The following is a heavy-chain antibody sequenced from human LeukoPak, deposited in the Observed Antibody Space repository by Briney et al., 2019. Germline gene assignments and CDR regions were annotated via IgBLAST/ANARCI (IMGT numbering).Heavy chain of an antibody. CDR2: IKKKANSYAT. J-gene: IGHJ4*02. V-gene: IGHV3-73*01. CDR3: TGIPESAKDDY. D-gene: IGHD4/OR15-4a*01. Sequence: GGSLRLSCAASGFTFSGSAVHWVRQASGKGLEWIGLIKKKANSYATAYSASVKGRFTISRDDSKNTAYLQMNSLKTEDTAVYYCTGIPESAKDDYWGQGTLVTVSS. CDR1: GFTFSGSA.